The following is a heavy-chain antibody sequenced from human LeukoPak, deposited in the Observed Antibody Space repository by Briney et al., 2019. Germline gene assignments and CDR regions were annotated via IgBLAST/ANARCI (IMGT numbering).Heavy chain of an antibody. D-gene: IGHD3-9*01. CDR2: ISSSSSTI. V-gene: IGHV3-48*01. CDR3: ARVRRRNYDILTGYYHEYYFDY. J-gene: IGHJ4*02. Sequence: PGGSLRLSCAASGFTFSSYSMNWVRQAPGKGLEWVSYISSSSSTIYYADSVKGRFTISRDNAKNSLYLQMNSLRAEDTAVYYCARVRRRNYDILTGYYHEYYFDYWGQGTLVTVSS. CDR1: GFTFSSYS.